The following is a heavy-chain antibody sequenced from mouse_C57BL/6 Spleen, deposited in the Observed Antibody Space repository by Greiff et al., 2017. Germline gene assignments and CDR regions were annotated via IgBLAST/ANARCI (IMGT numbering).Heavy chain of an antibody. Sequence: VQLQQPGPELVKPGASVTLSCKASGYTFTSYWMHWVKQRPGQGLEWIGNINPRNGGTNYNEKFKSKATLTVAKSSSTAYMQLISLTSEDSAVSDCARSGTDYDYDVDDWGQGTTLTVSS. CDR3: ARSGTDYDYDVDD. CDR2: INPRNGGT. V-gene: IGHV1-53*01. CDR1: GYTFTSYW. D-gene: IGHD2-4*01. J-gene: IGHJ2*01.